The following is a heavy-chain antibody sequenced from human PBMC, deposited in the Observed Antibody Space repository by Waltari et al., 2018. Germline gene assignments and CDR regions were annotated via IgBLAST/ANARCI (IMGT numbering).Heavy chain of an antibody. D-gene: IGHD5-18*01. CDR3: ARMIQRWFKRDAFDI. Sequence: QVQLQQWGAGLLKPSETLSLTCAVYGGSFSGYYWSWIRQPPGKGLEWIGEINHSGSTSYNPSLKSRVTIPVDTSKNPFSLKLSSVTAADTAVYYCARMIQRWFKRDAFDIWGQGTMVTVSS. CDR2: INHSGST. V-gene: IGHV4-34*01. J-gene: IGHJ3*02. CDR1: GGSFSGYY.